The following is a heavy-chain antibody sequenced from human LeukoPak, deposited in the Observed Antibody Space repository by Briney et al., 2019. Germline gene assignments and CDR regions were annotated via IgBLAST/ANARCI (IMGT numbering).Heavy chain of an antibody. J-gene: IGHJ6*03. CDR2: IYYSGST. Sequence: SETLSLTCTVSGGTISSGSYYWGWIRQPPGEGLEWIGSIYYSGSTYYNPSLKSRVTISVDTSKNQFSLKLSSVTAADTAVYYCARLEEYYYYMDVWGKGTTVTVSS. D-gene: IGHD1-1*01. V-gene: IGHV4-39*01. CDR1: GGTISSGSYY. CDR3: ARLEEYYYYMDV.